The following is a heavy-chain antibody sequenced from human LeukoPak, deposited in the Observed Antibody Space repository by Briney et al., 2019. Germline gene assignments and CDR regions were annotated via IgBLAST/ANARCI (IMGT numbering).Heavy chain of an antibody. CDR2: ISAYNGNT. Sequence: ASVKVSCKDSGYTFTSYGISWVRQAPGQGLERMGWISAYNGNTNYAQKLQGRVTMTTDTSTSTAYMELRSLRSDDTAVYYCARVQLERSGEPFDYWGQGTLVTVSS. V-gene: IGHV1-18*01. J-gene: IGHJ4*02. D-gene: IGHD1-1*01. CDR3: ARVQLERSGEPFDY. CDR1: GYTFTSYG.